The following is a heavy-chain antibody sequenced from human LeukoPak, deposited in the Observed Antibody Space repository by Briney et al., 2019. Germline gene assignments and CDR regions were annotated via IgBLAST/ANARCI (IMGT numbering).Heavy chain of an antibody. CDR1: GGTFSSYA. J-gene: IGHJ4*02. CDR3: ARAFNSIQPLDY. V-gene: IGHV1-69*13. Sequence: GASVKVSCKASGGTFSSYAISWVRQAPGQGLEWMGGIIPIFGTANYAQKFQGRVTITADESTNTVYMELRSLRSEDTAMYYCARAFNSIQPLDYWGQGTLVTVSS. CDR2: IIPIFGTA. D-gene: IGHD4-11*01.